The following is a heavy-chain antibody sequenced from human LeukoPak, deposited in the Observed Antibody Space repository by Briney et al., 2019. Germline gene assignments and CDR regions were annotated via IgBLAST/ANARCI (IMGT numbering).Heavy chain of an antibody. D-gene: IGHD2-2*01. CDR1: GFTFSSYS. V-gene: IGHV3-21*01. CDR3: ARDPGYCSSTSCYSDAFDI. CDR2: ISSSSSYI. J-gene: IGHJ3*02. Sequence: GGSLRFSCAASGFTFSSYSMNWVRQAPGKGLEWVSSISSSSSYIYYADSVKGRFTISRDNAKNSLYLQMNSLRAEDTAVYYCARDPGYCSSTSCYSDAFDIWGQGTMVTVSS.